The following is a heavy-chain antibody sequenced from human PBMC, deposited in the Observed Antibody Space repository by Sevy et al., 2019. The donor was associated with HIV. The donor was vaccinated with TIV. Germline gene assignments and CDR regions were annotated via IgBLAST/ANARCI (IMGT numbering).Heavy chain of an antibody. CDR3: ARRRRGDLIDY. CDR1: GGSISSYY. CDR2: IYYSGST. Sequence: SETLSLTCTVSGGSISSYYWSWIRQPPGKGLEWIGYIYYSGSTNYNPSLKSRVTISVDTSKNQFSLKLSSVTAADTAVYYCARRRRGDLIDYWGQGTLVTVSS. D-gene: IGHD3-16*01. V-gene: IGHV4-59*08. J-gene: IGHJ4*02.